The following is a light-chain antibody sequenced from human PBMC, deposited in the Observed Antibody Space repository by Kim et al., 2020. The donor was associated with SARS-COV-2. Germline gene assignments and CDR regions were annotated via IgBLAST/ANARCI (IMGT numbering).Light chain of an antibody. CDR1: SSVVGSYNY. J-gene: IGLJ2*01. CDR2: DVS. CDR3: SSYTSTSTLVL. V-gene: IGLV2-14*03. Sequence: QSITITCTGTSSVVGSYNYVSWNQQHPGKAHKLMIYDVSNRPSGVSNRFCDSKFGNTASLTISGLQSEDEADYCCSSYTSTSTLVLFGGGTTLTV.